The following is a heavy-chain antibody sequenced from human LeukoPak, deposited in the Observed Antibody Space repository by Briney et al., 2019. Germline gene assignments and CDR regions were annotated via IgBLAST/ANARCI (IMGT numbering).Heavy chain of an antibody. CDR3: ARDLNSYGYKWSFDY. CDR1: GFTFSSYT. CDR2: ISYDGSNS. J-gene: IGHJ4*02. V-gene: IGHV3-30-3*01. Sequence: GGSLRLSCAASGFTFSSYTMHWVRQTPGKGLEWAAVISYDGSNSYYGDSEKGRFTISRDSSKNTLYLQMSTLRVEDTAVYYCARDLNSYGYKWSFDYWGQGTLVTVSS. D-gene: IGHD5-18*01.